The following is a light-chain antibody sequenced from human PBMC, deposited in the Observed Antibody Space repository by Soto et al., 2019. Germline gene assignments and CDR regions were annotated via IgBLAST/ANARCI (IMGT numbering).Light chain of an antibody. CDR3: QQYNSYSPWT. CDR2: KAS. Sequence: DIHSTHYPSTLSSSLVNRVTITCRASQRISSWLAWYKQKPGKAPKLLIYKASSLESGVPSRFSGSGSGTEFTLTISSLQPDDFATYYCQQYNSYSPWTFGQGTKVDIK. V-gene: IGKV1-5*03. J-gene: IGKJ1*01. CDR1: QRISSW.